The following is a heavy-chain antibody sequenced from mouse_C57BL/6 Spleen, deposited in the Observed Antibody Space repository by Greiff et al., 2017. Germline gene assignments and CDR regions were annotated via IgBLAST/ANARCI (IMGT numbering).Heavy chain of an antibody. V-gene: IGHV5-16*01. D-gene: IGHD4-1*01. CDR2: INYDGSST. Sequence: EVQLQESEGGLVQPGSSMKLSCTASGFTFSDYYMAWVRQVPEKGLEWVANINYDGSSTYYLDSLKSRFIISRDNAKNILYLQMSSLKSEDTATYYCARNWAYFDYWGQGTTLTVSS. J-gene: IGHJ2*01. CDR3: ARNWAYFDY. CDR1: GFTFSDYY.